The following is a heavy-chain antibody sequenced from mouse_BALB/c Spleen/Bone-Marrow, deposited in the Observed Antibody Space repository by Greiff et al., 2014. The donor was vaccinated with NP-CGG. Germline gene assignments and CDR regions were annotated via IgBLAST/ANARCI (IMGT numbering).Heavy chain of an antibody. D-gene: IGHD4-1*01. J-gene: IGHJ2*01. Sequence: QVQLKDSGAELMKPGASVKISCKATGYTFSSYWIEWVKQRPGHGLEWIGEILPGSGSTNYNEKFKGKATFTADTSSNTAYMQLSSLTSEDSAVYYCARGGLTGNPYFDYWGQGTTLTVSS. CDR1: GYTFSSYW. CDR3: ARGGLTGNPYFDY. CDR2: ILPGSGST. V-gene: IGHV1-9*01.